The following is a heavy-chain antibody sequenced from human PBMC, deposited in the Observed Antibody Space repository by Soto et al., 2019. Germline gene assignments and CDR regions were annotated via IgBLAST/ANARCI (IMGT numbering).Heavy chain of an antibody. CDR1: GFTFSSYA. V-gene: IGHV3-30-3*01. D-gene: IGHD6-19*01. CDR2: ISYDGSNK. CDR3: AREGSSGWYTPYYGMDV. J-gene: IGHJ6*02. Sequence: QVQLVESGGGVVQPGRSPRLSCAASGFTFSSYAMHWVRQAPGKGLEWVAVISYDGSNKYYADSVKGRFTISRDNSKNTLYLQMNSLRAEDTAVYYCAREGSSGWYTPYYGMDVWGQGTTVTVSS.